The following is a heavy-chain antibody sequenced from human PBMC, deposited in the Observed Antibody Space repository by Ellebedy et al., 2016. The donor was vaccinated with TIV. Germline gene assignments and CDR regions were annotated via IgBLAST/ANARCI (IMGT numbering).Heavy chain of an antibody. CDR3: GRRQGWGHHNWYIEL. D-gene: IGHD7-27*01. J-gene: IGHJ2*01. Sequence: PGGSLRLSCTGSGYKFSNFWIAWVRQMPGKGLEWMGLVYPGDSDSRISPSFQGHVTMSADKSIGTAYLQWDSLKASDTAIYYCGRRQGWGHHNWYIELWGRGTLITVSS. V-gene: IGHV5-51*01. CDR2: VYPGDSDS. CDR1: GYKFSNFW.